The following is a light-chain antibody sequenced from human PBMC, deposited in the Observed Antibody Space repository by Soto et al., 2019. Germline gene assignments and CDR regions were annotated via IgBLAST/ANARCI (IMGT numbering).Light chain of an antibody. Sequence: SYELTQPPSVSVAPGQTARITCGGNNIGSKSVHWYQQKPGQAPVLVVYDDSYRPSGIPERFSGSNSGNTATLTISRVEAGDEADYYCQVWDSSSDHRIFGGGTKLTVL. V-gene: IGLV3-21*02. J-gene: IGLJ2*01. CDR2: DDS. CDR3: QVWDSSSDHRI. CDR1: NIGSKS.